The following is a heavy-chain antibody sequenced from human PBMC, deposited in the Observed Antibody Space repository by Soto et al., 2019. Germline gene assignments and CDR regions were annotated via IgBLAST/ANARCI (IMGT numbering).Heavy chain of an antibody. Sequence: SVKVSCKASGGTFSSYTISWVRQAPGQGLEWMGGIITILGIANYAQKFQGRVTITADKSTSTAYMELRSLRSDDTAVYYCARDLRYSGSAGYWGQGTLVTVS. J-gene: IGHJ4*02. CDR3: ARDLRYSGSAGY. CDR1: GGTFSSYT. CDR2: IITILGIA. D-gene: IGHD5-12*01. V-gene: IGHV1-69*10.